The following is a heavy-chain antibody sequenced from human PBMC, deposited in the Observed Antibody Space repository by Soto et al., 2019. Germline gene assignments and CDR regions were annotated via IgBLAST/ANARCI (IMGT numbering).Heavy chain of an antibody. CDR3: AREYCTSTSCYGVDY. V-gene: IGHV1-18*01. J-gene: IGHJ4*02. D-gene: IGHD2-2*01. CDR2: ISGYNGNT. Sequence: ASVKVSCKASGDTFTTYGISWVRQGPGQGLEWMGWISGYNGNTKYAQRFLDRFIMTADTSTSTAYMELRSLSSDDTALYYCAREYCTSTSCYGVDYWGQGTLVTVSS. CDR1: GDTFTTYG.